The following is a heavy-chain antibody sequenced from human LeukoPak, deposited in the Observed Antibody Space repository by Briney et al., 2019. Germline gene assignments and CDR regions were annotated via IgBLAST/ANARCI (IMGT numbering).Heavy chain of an antibody. J-gene: IGHJ6*03. CDR2: IIPIFGTG. CDR1: GCTFSSYA. D-gene: IGHD3-9*01. CDR3: AGGALALRYFDCYYMDV. Sequence: ASAKVSCKASGCTFSSYAISWVRQAPGQGLEWMGGIIPIFGTGNYAQKFQGRVTITADESTSTAYMELSSLRSEDTAVYYCAGGALALRYFDCYYMDVWGKGTTVTISS. V-gene: IGHV1-69*13.